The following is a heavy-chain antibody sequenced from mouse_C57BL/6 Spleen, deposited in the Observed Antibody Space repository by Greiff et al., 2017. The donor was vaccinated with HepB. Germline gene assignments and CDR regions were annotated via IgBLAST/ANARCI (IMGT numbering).Heavy chain of an antibody. D-gene: IGHD1-1*01. CDR1: GFTFSDYG. Sequence: EVKLVESGGGLVKPGGSLKLSCAASGFTFSDYGMHWVRQAPEKGLEWVAYISSGSSTIYYADTVKGRFTISRDNAKNTLFLQMTRLRSEDTAMYYCARPHYYGSSYGVDYWGQGTTLTVSS. J-gene: IGHJ2*01. CDR3: ARPHYYGSSYGVDY. CDR2: ISSGSSTI. V-gene: IGHV5-17*01.